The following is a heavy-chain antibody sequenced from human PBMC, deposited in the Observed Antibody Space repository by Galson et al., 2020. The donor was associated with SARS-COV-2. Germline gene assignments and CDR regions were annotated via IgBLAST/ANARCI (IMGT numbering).Heavy chain of an antibody. CDR2: IYSGGST. V-gene: IGHV3-53*01. CDR1: GFTVSSNY. D-gene: IGHD3-22*01. Sequence: GGSLRLSCAASGFTVSSNYMSWVRQAPGKGLEWVSVIYSGGSTYYADSVKGRFTISSDNSKNTLYLQMNSLRAEDTAVYYCARLDPSGYYGYWGQGTLVTVSS. CDR3: ARLDPSGYYGY. J-gene: IGHJ4*02.